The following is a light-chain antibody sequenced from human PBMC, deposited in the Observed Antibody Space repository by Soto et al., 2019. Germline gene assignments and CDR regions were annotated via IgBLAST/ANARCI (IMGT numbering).Light chain of an antibody. CDR1: SSDVGAYNY. V-gene: IGLV2-14*01. J-gene: IGLJ1*01. CDR2: DVT. Sequence: QPVLTQPASVSGSPGQSITIPCTGTSSDVGAYNYVSWYEHHPGKAPKLIIYDVTNRPSGVSHRFSGSKSGNTASLTISGLQAEDEADYYCSSYTTSSTYVFGTGTKLTVL. CDR3: SSYTTSSTYV.